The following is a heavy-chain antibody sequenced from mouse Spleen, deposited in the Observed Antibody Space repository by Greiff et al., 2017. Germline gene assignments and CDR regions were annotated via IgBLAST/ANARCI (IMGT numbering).Heavy chain of an antibody. CDR2: IYPGGGYT. D-gene: IGHD1-1*01. J-gene: IGHJ1*01. CDR3: ARSRFITTVVGRLGFDV. Sequence: VQLQQSGAELVRPGTSVKISCKASGYTFTNYWLGWVKQRPGHGLEWIGDIYPGGGYTNYNEKFKGKATLTADTSSSTAYMQLSSLTSEDSAVYFCARSRFITTVVGRLGFDVWGAGTTVTVSS. V-gene: IGHV1-63*02. CDR1: GYTFTNYW.